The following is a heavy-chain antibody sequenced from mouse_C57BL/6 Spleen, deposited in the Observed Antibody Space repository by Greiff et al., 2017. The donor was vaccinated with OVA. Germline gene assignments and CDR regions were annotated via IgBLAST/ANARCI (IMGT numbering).Heavy chain of an antibody. V-gene: IGHV1-55*01. J-gene: IGHJ4*01. D-gene: IGHD2-4*01. CDR2: IYPGSGST. CDR3: ARFYYDYDYYAMDY. Sequence: VQLQQPGAELVKPGASVKLSCKASGYTFPSYWITWVKQRPGQGLEWIGDIYPGSGSTNYNEKFKSKATLTVDTSSSTAYMQLSSLASEDSAVYYCARFYYDYDYYAMDYWGQGTSVTVSS. CDR1: GYTFPSYW.